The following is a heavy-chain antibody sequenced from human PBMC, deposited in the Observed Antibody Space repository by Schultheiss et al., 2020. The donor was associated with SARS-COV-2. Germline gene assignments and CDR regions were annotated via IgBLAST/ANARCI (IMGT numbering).Heavy chain of an antibody. CDR3: GGIVVVPADRTIHDAGEIDI. V-gene: IGHV4-39*01. Sequence: SETLSLTCTVSGGSISSGGYYWSWIRQPPGKGLEWIGYIYYSGSTYYNPSLKSRVTISVDTSKNQFSLKLSSVTAADTAVYYCGGIVVVPADRTIHDAGEIDIWGQGTMVTVSS. J-gene: IGHJ3*02. CDR1: GGSISSGGYY. D-gene: IGHD2-2*01. CDR2: IYYSGST.